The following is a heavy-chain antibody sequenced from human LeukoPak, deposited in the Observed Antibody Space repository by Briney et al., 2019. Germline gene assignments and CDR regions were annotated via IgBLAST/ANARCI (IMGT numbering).Heavy chain of an antibody. D-gene: IGHD2-15*01. CDR2: IYTSGNT. J-gene: IGHJ3*02. CDR3: ASFWVWVVADDIAFDI. Sequence: KPSQTLSLTCTVSGGCISSGNYYWTWIRQPAGKGLEWIGRIYTSGNTNYNLSLKSRVTISVDTSKNQFSLKLSSVTAADTAVYYCASFWVWVVADDIAFDIWGQGTMVTVSS. V-gene: IGHV4-61*02. CDR1: GGCISSGNYY.